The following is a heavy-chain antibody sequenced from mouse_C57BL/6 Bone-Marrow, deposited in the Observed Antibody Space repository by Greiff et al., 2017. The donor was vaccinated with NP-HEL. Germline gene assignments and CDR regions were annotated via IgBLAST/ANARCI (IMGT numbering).Heavy chain of an antibody. J-gene: IGHJ1*03. CDR3: ARLRWLDWYFDV. CDR1: GYAFSSYW. CDR2: IYPGDGDT. D-gene: IGHD1-1*01. V-gene: IGHV1-80*01. Sequence: LKASGASVKISCKASGYAFSSYWMNWVKQRPGKGLEWIGQIYPGDGDTNYNGKFKGKATLTADKSSSTAYMQLSSLTSEDSAVYFCARLRWLDWYFDVWGTGTTVTVSS.